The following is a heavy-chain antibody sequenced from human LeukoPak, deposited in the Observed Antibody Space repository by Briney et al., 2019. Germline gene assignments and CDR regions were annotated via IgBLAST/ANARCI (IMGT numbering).Heavy chain of an antibody. CDR2: TYYRSKWYY. CDR3: TGGIAAAGLPN. D-gene: IGHD6-13*01. J-gene: IGHJ4*02. Sequence: SQTLSHTCAISGDSVSTDSGAWNWIRQSPSRGLEWLGRTYYRSKWYYDYAVSVKSRITINPDTSKNQVSLHLNSVTPEDTAVYYCTGGIAAAGLPNWGQGTLVTVSS. CDR1: GDSVSTDSGA. V-gene: IGHV6-1*01.